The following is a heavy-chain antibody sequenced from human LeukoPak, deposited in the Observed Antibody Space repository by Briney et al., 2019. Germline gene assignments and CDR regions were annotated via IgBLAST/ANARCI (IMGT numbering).Heavy chain of an antibody. Sequence: SETLSLTCTVSGYSISSGYYWGWIRQPPGKGLEWIGSIYHSGRTYYNPSLKSRVTISVDTSNNQFSLKLSSETAADTAVYYCARASYYDILTGPQLWFDPWGQGILVTVSS. V-gene: IGHV4-38-2*02. D-gene: IGHD3-9*01. CDR3: ARASYYDILTGPQLWFDP. CDR1: GYSISSGYY. J-gene: IGHJ5*02. CDR2: IYHSGRT.